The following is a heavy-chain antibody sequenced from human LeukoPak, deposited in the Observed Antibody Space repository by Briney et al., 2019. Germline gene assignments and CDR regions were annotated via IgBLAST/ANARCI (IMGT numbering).Heavy chain of an antibody. Sequence: TGGSLRLSCAASGFTFSSYAMHWVRQAPGKGLEWVAVISYDGSNKYYADSVKGRFTISRDNSKNTLYLQMNSLRAEDTAVYYCARGGPTKREIDYWGQGILVTVSS. CDR2: ISYDGSNK. CDR3: ARGGPTKREIDY. CDR1: GFTFSSYA. D-gene: IGHD1-26*01. V-gene: IGHV3-30-3*01. J-gene: IGHJ4*02.